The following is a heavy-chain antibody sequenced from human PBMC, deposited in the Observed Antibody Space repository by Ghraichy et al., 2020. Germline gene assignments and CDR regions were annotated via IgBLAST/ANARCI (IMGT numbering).Heavy chain of an antibody. Sequence: ESLNISCTVSGGSISSYYWSWIRQPPGKGLEWIGYIYTSGSTNYNPSLKSRVTISVDTSKNQFSLKLSSVTAADTAVYYCARQHRGYSYLDYWGQGTLVTVSS. J-gene: IGHJ4*02. CDR2: IYTSGST. V-gene: IGHV4-4*09. CDR1: GGSISSYY. D-gene: IGHD5-18*01. CDR3: ARQHRGYSYLDY.